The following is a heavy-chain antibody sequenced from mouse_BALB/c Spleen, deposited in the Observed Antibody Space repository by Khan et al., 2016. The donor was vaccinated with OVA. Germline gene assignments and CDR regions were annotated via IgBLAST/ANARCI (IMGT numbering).Heavy chain of an antibody. J-gene: IGHJ3*01. Sequence: AASGVDFSRYWMSWVRQAPGKGLEWIGEINPDRSTINYTPSLKDKFIISRDNAKNTLYLQMSKVRSEDTALYYGARPDTGFAYWGQGTLVTVSA. CDR2: INPDRSTI. CDR1: GVDFSRYW. V-gene: IGHV4-1*02. CDR3: ARPDTGFAY.